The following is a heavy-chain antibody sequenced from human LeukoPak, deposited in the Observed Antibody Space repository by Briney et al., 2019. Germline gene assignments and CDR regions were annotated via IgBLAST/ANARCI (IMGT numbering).Heavy chain of an antibody. V-gene: IGHV4-59*01. CDR1: GGSISSYY. D-gene: IGHD1-14*01. Sequence: SETLSLTCTVSGGSISSYYWSWIRQPPGKGLEWIGYIYYSGSTNYNPSLKSRATISVDTSKNQFSLKLSSVTAADTAVYYCARDFRRARYNWFDPWGQGTLVTVSS. J-gene: IGHJ5*02. CDR2: IYYSGST. CDR3: ARDFRRARYNWFDP.